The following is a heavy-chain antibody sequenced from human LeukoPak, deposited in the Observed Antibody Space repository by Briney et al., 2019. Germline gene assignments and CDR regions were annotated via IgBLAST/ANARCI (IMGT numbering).Heavy chain of an antibody. J-gene: IGHJ6*03. V-gene: IGHV3-33*06. CDR3: AKGGVVPAAAIYYYYYMDV. CDR1: GFTFSSYG. CDR2: IWYDGSNK. D-gene: IGHD2-2*01. Sequence: PGGSLRLPCAASGFTFSSYGMHWVRQAPGKGLEWVAVIWYDGSNKYYADSVKGRFTISRDNSKNTLYLQMNSLRAEDTAVYYCAKGGVVPAAAIYYYYYMDVWGKGTTVTVSS.